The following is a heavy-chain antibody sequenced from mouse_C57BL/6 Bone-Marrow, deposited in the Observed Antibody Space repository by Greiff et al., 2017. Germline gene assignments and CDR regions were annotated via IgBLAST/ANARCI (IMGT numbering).Heavy chain of an antibody. J-gene: IGHJ3*01. CDR1: GYTFTDYY. CDR3: ARYSSYDEWFAY. V-gene: IGHV1-26*01. Sequence: VQLQQSGPELVKPGASVKISCKASGYTFTDYYMNWVKQSPGKSLEWIGDINPNNGGTSYNQKFKGKATLTVDKSSSTAYMELRSLTSEDSAVYYGARYSSYDEWFAYWGQGTLVTVSA. CDR2: INPNNGGT. D-gene: IGHD2-12*01.